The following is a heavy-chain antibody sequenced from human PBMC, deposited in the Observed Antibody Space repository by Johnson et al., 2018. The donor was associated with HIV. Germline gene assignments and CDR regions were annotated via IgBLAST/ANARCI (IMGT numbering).Heavy chain of an antibody. CDR2: ISGSGGST. CDR1: GFTFSSYA. J-gene: IGHJ3*02. Sequence: VQLVESGGGVVQPGRSLRLSCAASGFTFSSYAMHWVRQAPGKGLEWVSGISGSGGSTYYADSVRGRFTISRDNSKNSLYLQMNSLRAEDTALYYCAKSWAYSSSWYGGFDAFDIWGQGTMVTVSS. CDR3: AKSWAYSSSWYGGFDAFDI. V-gene: IGHV3-23*04. D-gene: IGHD6-13*01.